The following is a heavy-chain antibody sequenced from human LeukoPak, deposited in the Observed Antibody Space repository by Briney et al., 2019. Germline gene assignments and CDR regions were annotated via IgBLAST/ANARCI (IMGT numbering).Heavy chain of an antibody. J-gene: IGHJ4*02. CDR2: IRYDGSNK. Sequence: PGGSLRLSCAASGFTFSSYGMHWVRQAPGKGLEWVAFIRYDGSNKYYADSVKGRFTISRDNSKNTLYLQMNSLRAEDTAVYYCAKDNLPAVATTRGFDYWGQGTLVTASS. CDR3: AKDNLPAVATTRGFDY. CDR1: GFTFSSYG. V-gene: IGHV3-30*02. D-gene: IGHD5-24*01.